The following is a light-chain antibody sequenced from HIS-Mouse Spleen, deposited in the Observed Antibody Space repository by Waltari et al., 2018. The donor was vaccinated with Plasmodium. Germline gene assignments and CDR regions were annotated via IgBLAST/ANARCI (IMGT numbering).Light chain of an antibody. Sequence: AIWMTQSPSLLSASTGDRVTISCRISQGISTYVAWYQQKPGKAPELLISAASTLQSGVPSRFSGSGSGTDFTLTISCLQSEDFAVYYCQQYGSSPYTFGQGTKLEIK. CDR1: QGISTY. CDR2: AAS. CDR3: QQYGSSPYT. V-gene: IGKV1D-8*02. J-gene: IGKJ2*01.